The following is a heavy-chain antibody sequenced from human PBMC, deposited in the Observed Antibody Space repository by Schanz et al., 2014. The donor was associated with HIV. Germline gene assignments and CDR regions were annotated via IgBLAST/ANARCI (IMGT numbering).Heavy chain of an antibody. CDR3: AREGTAARQFYYYGMDV. V-gene: IGHV1-8*01. D-gene: IGHD6-6*01. J-gene: IGHJ6*02. Sequence: VQLVESGAEVKKPGASVKVFCKASGYTFSATDINWVRQATGQGLEWMGWMNPNSGNTGYAQKFQGRVTMTRDTSISTAYMELSRLRSDDTAVYYCAREGTAARQFYYYGMDVWGQGTTVTVSS. CDR1: GYTFSATD. CDR2: MNPNSGNT.